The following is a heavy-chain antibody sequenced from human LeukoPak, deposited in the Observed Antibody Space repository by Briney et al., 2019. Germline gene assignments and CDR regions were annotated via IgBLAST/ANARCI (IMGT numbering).Heavy chain of an antibody. CDR2: ISAYNGNT. CDR3: ARDRWLAFDY. Sequence: RASVKVSCKASGYTFTSYGISWVRQAPGQGLELMGWISAYNGNTNYAQKLQGRVTMTTDTSTSTAYMELRSLRSADTAVYYCARDRWLAFDYWGQGTLVTVSS. CDR1: GYTFTSYG. D-gene: IGHD5-24*01. V-gene: IGHV1-18*01. J-gene: IGHJ4*02.